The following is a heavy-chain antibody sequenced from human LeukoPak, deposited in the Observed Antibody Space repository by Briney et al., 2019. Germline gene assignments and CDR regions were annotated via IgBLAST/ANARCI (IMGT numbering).Heavy chain of an antibody. J-gene: IGHJ4*02. CDR2: INHSGST. Sequence: SETLSLTCTVSGGSISSYYWSWIRQPPGKGLEWIGEINHSGSTNYNPSLKSRVTISVDTSKNQFSLKLSSVTAADTAVYYCARGPIGQQLAPGSHYFDYWGQGTLVTVSS. CDR3: ARGPIGQQLAPGSHYFDY. V-gene: IGHV4-34*01. D-gene: IGHD6-13*01. CDR1: GGSISSYY.